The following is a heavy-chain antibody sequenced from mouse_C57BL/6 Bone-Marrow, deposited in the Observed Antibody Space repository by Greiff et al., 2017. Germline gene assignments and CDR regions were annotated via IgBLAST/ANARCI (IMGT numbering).Heavy chain of an antibody. V-gene: IGHV1-81*01. D-gene: IGHD3-1*01. CDR3: ARWRGSMDY. J-gene: IGHJ4*01. CDR1: GYTFTSYG. CDR2: IYPRSGNT. Sequence: VKLQESGAELARPGASVKLSCKASGYTFTSYGISWVKQRTGQGLEWIGEIYPRSGNTYYNEKFKGKATLTADKSSSTAYMELRSQTSEDSAVYFCARWRGSMDYWGQGTSVTVSS.